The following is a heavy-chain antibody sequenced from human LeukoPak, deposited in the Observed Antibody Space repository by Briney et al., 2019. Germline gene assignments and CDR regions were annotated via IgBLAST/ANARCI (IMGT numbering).Heavy chain of an antibody. Sequence: GASVKVSCKASGYTISSYDINWVRQATGQGLEWMGWMNPNSGNTGYAQKFQGRLNMTRNTSISTAYMELSNLRSEDTAVYYCARRVGSGWPVQHWGQGTLVTVSS. D-gene: IGHD6-19*01. J-gene: IGHJ1*01. V-gene: IGHV1-8*01. CDR2: MNPNSGNT. CDR3: ARRVGSGWPVQH. CDR1: GYTISSYD.